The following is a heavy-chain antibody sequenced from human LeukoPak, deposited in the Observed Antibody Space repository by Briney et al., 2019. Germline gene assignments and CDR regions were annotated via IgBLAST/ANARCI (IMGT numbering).Heavy chain of an antibody. CDR1: GGTFSSYA. CDR2: IIPIFGTA. CDR3: ARLCSSTSCNNFDY. Sequence: SVKVSCKASGGTFSSYAISWVRQAPGQGLEWMGGIIPIFGTANYAQKFQGRVTITADESTSTAYMELSSLRSEDTAVYYCARLCSSTSCNNFDYWGQGTLVTVSS. J-gene: IGHJ4*02. V-gene: IGHV1-69*13. D-gene: IGHD2-2*01.